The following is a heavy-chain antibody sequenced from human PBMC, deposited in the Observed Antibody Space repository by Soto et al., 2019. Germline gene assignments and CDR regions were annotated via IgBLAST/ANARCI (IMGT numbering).Heavy chain of an antibody. Sequence: QVQLVQSGAEVKKPGASVKVSCKASGYTFTSYYMHWVRQAPGQGLEWMGIINPSGGSTSYAQKFQGRVTMTRDTSTSTVYMELSSLRSEDTAVYYCAGGGSSGSWYGDYYGMDVWGQGTTVTVSS. J-gene: IGHJ6*02. CDR3: AGGGSSGSWYGDYYGMDV. CDR1: GYTFTSYY. CDR2: INPSGGST. V-gene: IGHV1-46*01. D-gene: IGHD6-13*01.